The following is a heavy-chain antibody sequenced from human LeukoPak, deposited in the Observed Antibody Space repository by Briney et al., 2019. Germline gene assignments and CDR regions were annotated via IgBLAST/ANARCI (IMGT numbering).Heavy chain of an antibody. Sequence: GGSLRLSCAASGFTVSSNYLSWVRQAPGKGLEWVSVIYSGGSTYYADSVKGRFTISRDNSKNTMYLQMNSLRAEDTAIYYRARGPTMYGMDVWGQGTTVTVSS. CDR2: IYSGGST. J-gene: IGHJ6*02. V-gene: IGHV3-53*01. CDR3: ARGPTMYGMDV. CDR1: GFTVSSNY.